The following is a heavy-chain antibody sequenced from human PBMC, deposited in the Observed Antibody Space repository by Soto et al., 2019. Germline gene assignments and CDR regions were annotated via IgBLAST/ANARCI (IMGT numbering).Heavy chain of an antibody. CDR2: IIPIFGTA. CDR1: GVTFSSYA. J-gene: IGHJ4*02. D-gene: IGHD3-10*01. Sequence: ASVKVSCKASGVTFSSYAISWVRQAPGQGLEWMGGIIPIFGTANYAQKFQGRVTITADESTSTAYMELSSLRSEDTAVYYCASHYYGSGSYPLWGQGTLVTVSS. V-gene: IGHV1-69*13. CDR3: ASHYYGSGSYPL.